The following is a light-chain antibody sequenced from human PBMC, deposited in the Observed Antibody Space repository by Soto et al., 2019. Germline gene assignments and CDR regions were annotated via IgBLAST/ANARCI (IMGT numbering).Light chain of an antibody. V-gene: IGKV3-20*01. CDR1: QSVSSRY. J-gene: IGKJ2*01. CDR3: QQYGSSPPTYT. Sequence: IVLTQSPCTLSLSPGERATLSCRASQSVSSRYLAWYQQKPGQAPRLLIYGASNRATGTPDRFSGSGSVTDFTLTISRLEPEDFAVYYCQQYGSSPPTYTFGQGTKLEIK. CDR2: GAS.